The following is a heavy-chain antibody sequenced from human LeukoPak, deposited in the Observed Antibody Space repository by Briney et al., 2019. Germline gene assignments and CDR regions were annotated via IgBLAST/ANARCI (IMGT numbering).Heavy chain of an antibody. V-gene: IGHV3-74*01. Sequence: GGSLRLSCAASGFTFSSYWMHWVRQAPGKGLVWVSRTNTEGTSTYYADSVKGRFTVSRDNAKDTVYLQMNSLRAEDTAVYYCARDSYNNVDYWGQGTLVTVSS. CDR2: TNTEGTST. CDR3: ARDSYNNVDY. J-gene: IGHJ4*02. D-gene: IGHD5-24*01. CDR1: GFTFSSYW.